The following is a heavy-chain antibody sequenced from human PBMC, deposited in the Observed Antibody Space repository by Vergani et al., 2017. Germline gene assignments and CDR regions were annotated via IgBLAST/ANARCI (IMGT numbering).Heavy chain of an antibody. D-gene: IGHD2-15*01. CDR2: IIPIFGTA. V-gene: IGHV1-69*01. Sequence: QVQLVQSGAEVKKPGSSVKVSCKASGGTFSSYAISWVRQAPGQGLEWMGGIIPIFGTANYAQKFQGRVTITADESTSTAYMELSSLRSKDTSVYYCALRDCSGGSCYSWLLDIWGQGTMVTVSS. CDR3: ALRDCSGGSCYSWLLDI. CDR1: GGTFSSYA. J-gene: IGHJ3*02.